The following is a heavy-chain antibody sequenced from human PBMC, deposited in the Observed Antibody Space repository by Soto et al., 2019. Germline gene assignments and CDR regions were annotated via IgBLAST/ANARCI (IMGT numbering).Heavy chain of an antibody. CDR1: GGSISSGGYY. V-gene: IGHV4-31*03. J-gene: IGHJ5*02. Sequence: SETLSLTCTVSGGSISSGGYYWSWIRQHPGKGLEWIGYIYYSGSTYYNPSLKSRVTISVDTSKNQFSLKLSSVTAADTAVYYCARDGPITMIPPRRWFDPWGQGTLVTVSS. CDR3: ARDGPITMIPPRRWFDP. CDR2: IYYSGST. D-gene: IGHD3-22*01.